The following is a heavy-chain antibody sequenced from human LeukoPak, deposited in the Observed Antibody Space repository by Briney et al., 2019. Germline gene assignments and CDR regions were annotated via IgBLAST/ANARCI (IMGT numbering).Heavy chain of an antibody. D-gene: IGHD6-6*01. Sequence: GASVKVSCKASGYTFTGYYMHWVRQAPGQGLEWMGWINPNSGGTNYAQKLQGWVTMTRDTSISTAYMELSRLRSDDTAVYYCARGKEPARPGYYYYYGMDVWGQGTTVTVSS. CDR2: INPNSGGT. V-gene: IGHV1-2*04. CDR3: ARGKEPARPGYYYYYGMDV. CDR1: GYTFTGYY. J-gene: IGHJ6*02.